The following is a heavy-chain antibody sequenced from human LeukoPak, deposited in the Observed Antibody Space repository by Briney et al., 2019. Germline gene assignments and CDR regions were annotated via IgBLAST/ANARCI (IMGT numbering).Heavy chain of an antibody. CDR1: GFTFSSYW. Sequence: TGGSLRLSCAASGFTFSSYWMSWVRQAPGKGLEWVANMKQDGSEKYYVDSVKGRFTISRDNAKNSLYLQMNSLRAEDTAVYYCARGYYYGSGIFDYWGQGTLVTVSS. V-gene: IGHV3-7*01. CDR2: MKQDGSEK. CDR3: ARGYYYGSGIFDY. D-gene: IGHD3-10*01. J-gene: IGHJ4*02.